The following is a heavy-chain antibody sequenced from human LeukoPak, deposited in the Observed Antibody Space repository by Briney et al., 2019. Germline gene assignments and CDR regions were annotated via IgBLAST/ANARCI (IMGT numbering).Heavy chain of an antibody. CDR1: GYSFTNYW. J-gene: IGHJ4*02. Sequence: GESLKISCKGSGYSFTNYWIGWVRQMPGKGLEWMGIIYPGDSDTRYSPSFKGQVTISADKSISTAYLQWSSLKASDTAMYYCARHDRTDNRGRYLDYWGQGTLVTVSS. D-gene: IGHD3-16*02. CDR3: ARHDRTDNRGRYLDY. CDR2: IYPGDSDT. V-gene: IGHV5-51*01.